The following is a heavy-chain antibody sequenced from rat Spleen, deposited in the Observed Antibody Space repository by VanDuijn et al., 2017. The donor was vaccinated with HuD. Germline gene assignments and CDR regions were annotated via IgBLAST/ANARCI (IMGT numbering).Heavy chain of an antibody. CDR3: ATAGTRISRFAY. J-gene: IGHJ3*01. CDR1: GFTFSTAW. D-gene: IGHD1-4*01. Sequence: EVQVLESGGGLVQPGNSLKLSCATSGFTFSTAWMYWYRQFPEKRLEWVARIKAKSNNYATDYTESVKGRFTISRDDSKSSIYLQMNSLRSEDTATYYCATAGTRISRFAYWGQGTLVTVSS. V-gene: IGHV6-6*01. CDR2: IKAKSNNYAT.